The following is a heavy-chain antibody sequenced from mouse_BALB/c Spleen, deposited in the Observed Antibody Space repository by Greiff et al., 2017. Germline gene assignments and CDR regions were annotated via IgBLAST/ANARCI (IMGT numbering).Heavy chain of an antibody. CDR1: GYSITSDYA. V-gene: IGHV3-2*02. CDR2: ISYSGST. CDR3: ARGYGNYRWFAY. J-gene: IGHJ3*01. Sequence: EVQLQQSGPGLVKPSQSLSLTCTVTGYSITSDYAWNWIRQFPGNKLEWMGYISYSGSTSYNPSLKSRISITRDTSKNQFFLQLNSVTTEDTATYYCARGYGNYRWFAYWGQGTLVTVSA. D-gene: IGHD2-1*01.